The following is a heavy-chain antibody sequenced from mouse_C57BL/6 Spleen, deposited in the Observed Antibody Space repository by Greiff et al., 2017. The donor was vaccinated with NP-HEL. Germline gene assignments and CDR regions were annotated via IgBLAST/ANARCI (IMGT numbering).Heavy chain of an antibody. V-gene: IGHV5-9*01. CDR3: ARLSTNYYAMDY. CDR2: ISGGGGNT. Sequence: EVQRVESGGGLVKPGGSLKLSCAASGFTFSSYTMSWVRQTPEKRLEWVATISGGGGNTYYPDSVKGRFTISRDNAKNTLYLQMSSLRSEDTALYYCARLSTNYYAMDYWGQGTSVTVSS. J-gene: IGHJ4*01. D-gene: IGHD5-1*01. CDR1: GFTFSSYT.